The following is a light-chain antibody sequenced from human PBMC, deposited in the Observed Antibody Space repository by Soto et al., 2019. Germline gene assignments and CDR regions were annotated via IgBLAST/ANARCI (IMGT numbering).Light chain of an antibody. CDR3: QQYENSPRT. J-gene: IGKJ1*01. CDR2: GAS. Sequence: EIVLTQSPDTLSLSPGERATLSCRASQSINSNYLAWYQQKPGQGPRPLMYGASSRATGVPDRFSGSGSGTDFPLTISRLEPEDFAVYYCQQYENSPRTFGQGTKVEIK. V-gene: IGKV3-20*01. CDR1: QSINSNY.